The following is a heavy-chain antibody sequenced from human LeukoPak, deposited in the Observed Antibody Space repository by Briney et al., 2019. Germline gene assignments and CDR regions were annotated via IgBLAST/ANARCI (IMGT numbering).Heavy chain of an antibody. V-gene: IGHV3-23*01. CDR2: ISGSGGNT. D-gene: IGHD3-16*01. CDR1: GFTFSSSA. Sequence: PGGSLRLSCAASGFTFSSSAMSWVRQAPGKGLDWVSAISGSGGNTYYADSVKGRFTISRDNSKNTLDLQMNSLRAEDTAVYYCAKAPGGIVAYWGQGTLVTVSS. J-gene: IGHJ4*02. CDR3: AKAPGGIVAY.